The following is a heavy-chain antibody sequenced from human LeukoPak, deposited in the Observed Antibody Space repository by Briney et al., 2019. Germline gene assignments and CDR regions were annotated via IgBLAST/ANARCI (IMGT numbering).Heavy chain of an antibody. CDR2: IYTSGST. CDR1: GGSISSYY. Sequence: SETLSLTCTVSGGSISSYYWSWIRQPAGKGLEWIGRIYTSGSTNYNPSLKSRVTMSVDTSKNQFSLKLSSVTAADTAVYYCARLDYGGNSGPFDYWGQGTLATVSS. V-gene: IGHV4-4*07. J-gene: IGHJ4*02. D-gene: IGHD4-23*01. CDR3: ARLDYGGNSGPFDY.